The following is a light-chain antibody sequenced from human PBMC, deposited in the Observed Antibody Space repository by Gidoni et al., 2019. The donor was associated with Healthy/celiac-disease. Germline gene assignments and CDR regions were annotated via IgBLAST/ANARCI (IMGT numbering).Light chain of an antibody. CDR1: QGISSA. J-gene: IGKJ3*01. Sequence: AIQLTQSPSYLSASVGDRVTITCRASQGISSALAWYQQKPGKAPKILIYDASSLESGVPSRVSGSGSGTDFTLTISSLQPEDFATYYCQRFNSYPRTFGPGTKVDIK. CDR3: QRFNSYPRT. CDR2: DAS. V-gene: IGKV1-13*02.